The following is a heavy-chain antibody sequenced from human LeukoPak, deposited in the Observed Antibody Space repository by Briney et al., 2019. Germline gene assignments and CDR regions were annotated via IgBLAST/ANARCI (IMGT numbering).Heavy chain of an antibody. CDR3: ASICSSTSCYYYYYGMDV. J-gene: IGHJ6*02. V-gene: IGHV3-48*03. CDR2: ISSSGSTI. Sequence: GGSLRLSCAASGFTFSSYEMNWVRQAPGKGLEWVSYISSSGSTIYYADSVKGRFTISRDNAKNSLYLQMNSLRAEDTAVYYCASICSSTSCYYYYYGMDVWGQGTTVTVSS. D-gene: IGHD2-2*01. CDR1: GFTFSSYE.